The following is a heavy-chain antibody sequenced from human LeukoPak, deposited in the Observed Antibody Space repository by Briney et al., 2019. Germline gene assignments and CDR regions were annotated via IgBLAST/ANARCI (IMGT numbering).Heavy chain of an antibody. V-gene: IGHV1-46*01. CDR1: GGTFSSYA. Sequence: ASVKVSCKASGGTFSSYAISWVRQAPGQGLEWMGIINPSGGSTSYAQKFQGRVTMTRDTSTSTAYMELSSLRSEDTAVYYCATVHPYSGYEYWGQGTLVTVSS. D-gene: IGHD5-12*01. J-gene: IGHJ4*02. CDR3: ATVHPYSGYEY. CDR2: INPSGGST.